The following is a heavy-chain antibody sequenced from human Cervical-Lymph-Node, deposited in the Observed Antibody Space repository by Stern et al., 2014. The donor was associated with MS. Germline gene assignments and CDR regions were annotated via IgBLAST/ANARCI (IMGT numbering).Heavy chain of an antibody. CDR1: GVSVSASY. V-gene: IGHV3-66*01. CDR2: IYSSNNV. D-gene: IGHD6-6*01. J-gene: IGHJ5*02. Sequence: EVQLVESGGGLVQPGGSLRLSCTASGVSVSASYMTWVRPAPGKGLEWVELIYSSNNVNYGDSVKGRFTIARDRSKNTVHLQMNSLRVEDTGVYYCTIEMAARRFDPWGQGTLVAVSS. CDR3: TIEMAARRFDP.